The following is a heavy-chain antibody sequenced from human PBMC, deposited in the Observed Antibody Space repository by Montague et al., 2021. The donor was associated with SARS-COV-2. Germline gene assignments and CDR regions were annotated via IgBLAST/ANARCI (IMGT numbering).Heavy chain of an antibody. D-gene: IGHD3-22*01. J-gene: IGHJ3*02. V-gene: IGHV1-24*01. CDR2: DGET. Sequence: DGETTYAQKFHGRVTMTEDRSTDTVYMELSSLRSDDTAVYYCATVGLEVITYAFEIWGQGTMVTVSS. CDR3: ATVGLEVITYAFEI.